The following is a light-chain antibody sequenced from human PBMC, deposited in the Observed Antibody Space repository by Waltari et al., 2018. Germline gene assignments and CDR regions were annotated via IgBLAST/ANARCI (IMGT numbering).Light chain of an antibody. CDR3: QQYYSIPPT. V-gene: IGKV4-1*01. CDR2: WAA. CDR1: QSVLYSSNNKNY. Sequence: DIVMTQSPDSLAVSLGERATINCKSSQSVLYSSNNKNYLAWYQQKPRQPPKLRIYWAATRESGVPDRFSGSGSATDFTLTISSLQAEDVAVYYCQQYYSIPPTFGQGTKVEIK. J-gene: IGKJ1*01.